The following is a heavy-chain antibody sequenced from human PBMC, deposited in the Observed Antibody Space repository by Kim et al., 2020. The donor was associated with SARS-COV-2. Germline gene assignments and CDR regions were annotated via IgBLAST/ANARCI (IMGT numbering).Heavy chain of an antibody. CDR2: IKCDSGDR. CDR1: GYIFTDYY. Sequence: ASMKVSCRASGYIFTDYYMHWVRQAPGQAPEWMGWIKCDSGDRNSAQQFQDRVTLTRDKSVNTIYMELRSLRPDDTALYYCYREGLEAAADYWGQGTPVTVSS. J-gene: IGHJ4*02. CDR3: YREGLEAAADY. V-gene: IGHV1-2*02.